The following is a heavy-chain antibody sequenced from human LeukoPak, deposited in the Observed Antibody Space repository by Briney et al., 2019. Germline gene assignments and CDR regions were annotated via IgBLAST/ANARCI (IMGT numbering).Heavy chain of an antibody. V-gene: IGHV4-39*07. CDR2: INYSGST. J-gene: IGHJ4*02. CDR1: GGSISSSVYY. Sequence: SETLSLTCTVSGGSISSSVYYWGCIRQPPGKGLEWIGSINYSGSTNYNPSLKSRVTISVDTSKNQFSLKLSSVTAADTAVYYCATGSAAGPYFDYWGQGTLVTVSS. D-gene: IGHD6-13*01. CDR3: ATGSAAGPYFDY.